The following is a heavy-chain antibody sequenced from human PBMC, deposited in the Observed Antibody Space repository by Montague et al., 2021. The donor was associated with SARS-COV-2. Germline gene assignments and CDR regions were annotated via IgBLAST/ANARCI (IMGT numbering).Heavy chain of an antibody. CDR3: VVVPLGPRGRGFDY. CDR1: GGSFSGYY. Sequence: SETLSLTCAVYGGSFSGYYWNWIRQPPGKGLEWIGVINHSGSTNYNPSLKSRVTISVDTSKNQFSLKLSSVTAADTAVYYCVVVPLGPRGRGFDYWGQGTLVTVSS. J-gene: IGHJ4*02. D-gene: IGHD2-15*01. CDR2: INHSGST. V-gene: IGHV4-34*01.